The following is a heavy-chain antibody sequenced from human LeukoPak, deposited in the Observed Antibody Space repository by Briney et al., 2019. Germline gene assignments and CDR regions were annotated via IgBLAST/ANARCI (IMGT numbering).Heavy chain of an antibody. CDR1: GCTFSSYA. CDR2: IIPIFGTA. J-gene: IGHJ5*02. Sequence: ASVKVSCKASGCTFSSYAISWVRQAPGQGLEWMGGIIPIFGTANYAQKFQGRVTITADESTSTAYMELSSLRSEDTAVYYCARIPDAGTVPTFDPWGQGTLVTVSS. CDR3: ARIPDAGTVPTFDP. D-gene: IGHD1-14*01. V-gene: IGHV1-69*13.